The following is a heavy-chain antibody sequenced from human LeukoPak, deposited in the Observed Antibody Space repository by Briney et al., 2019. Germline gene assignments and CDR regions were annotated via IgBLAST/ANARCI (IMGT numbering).Heavy chain of an antibody. D-gene: IGHD2-15*01. V-gene: IGHV3-7*01. CDR3: ARGQYCSGGSCYANYYYYGMDV. CDR1: GFTFSSYW. Sequence: GGSLRLSCAAPGFTFSSYWMSWVRQAPGKGLEWVANIKQDGSEKYYVDSVKGRFTISRDNAKNSLYLQMNSLRAEDTAVYYCARGQYCSGGSCYANYYYYGMDVWGQGTTVTVPS. J-gene: IGHJ6*02. CDR2: IKQDGSEK.